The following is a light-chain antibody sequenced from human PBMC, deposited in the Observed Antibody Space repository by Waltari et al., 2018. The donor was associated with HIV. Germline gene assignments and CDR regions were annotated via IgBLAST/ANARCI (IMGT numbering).Light chain of an antibody. CDR1: TSNVGKNF. V-gene: IGLV1-47*01. J-gene: IGLJ1*01. CDR3: ATWDVSLGASYV. Sequence: QSVLTQPPSASGTTGQRVTISCSGTTSNVGKNFVSWYQQPPGTAPKLLIYRDNQRPSGVPDRFSGSKSGASASLAISGLRSEDEGDYHCATWDVSLGASYVFGAGTKVTVL. CDR2: RDN.